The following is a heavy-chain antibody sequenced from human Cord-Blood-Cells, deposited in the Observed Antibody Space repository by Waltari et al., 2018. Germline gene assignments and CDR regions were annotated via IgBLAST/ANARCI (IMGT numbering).Heavy chain of an antibody. J-gene: IGHJ6*02. CDR2: INPNSGGT. V-gene: IGHV1-2*04. CDR3: ARDWGYYYYGMDV. Sequence: QVQLVQSGAEVNKPGASVKVSCKASGYTLTGYYMHWVRQATGQGIAERGWINPNSGGTNYAHKFQGWVTITRDTAIRTAYMELSRLRSDDTAVYYCARDWGYYYYGMDVWGQGTTVTVSS. D-gene: IGHD7-27*01. CDR1: GYTLTGYY.